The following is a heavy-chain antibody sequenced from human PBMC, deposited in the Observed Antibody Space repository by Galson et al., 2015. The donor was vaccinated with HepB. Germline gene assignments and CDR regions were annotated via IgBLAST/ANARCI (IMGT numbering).Heavy chain of an antibody. D-gene: IGHD5-24*01. CDR3: VKDGHDDFRPALHSEM. J-gene: IGHJ4*02. CDR1: GFAFGSHT. Sequence: SLRLSCAASGFAFGSHTMIWVRQAPGRGLECVSAISGHAETIYYAESLQGRFTISRCTSHSTVYLQISGLIVDDTAVYYCVKDGHDDFRPALHSEMGGQGTPLTVAS. CDR2: ISGHAETI. V-gene: IGHV3-23*01.